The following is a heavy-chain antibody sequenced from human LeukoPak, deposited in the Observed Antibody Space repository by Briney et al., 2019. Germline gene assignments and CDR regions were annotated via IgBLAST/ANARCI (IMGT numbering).Heavy chain of an antibody. Sequence: RTGGSLRLSCAASGFTFSSYAMHWVRQAPGKGLEWVAVISYDGSNKYYADSVKGRFTISRDNSKNTLYLQMNSLRAEDTAVYYCARDGERYSRAMVLGGGDYWGQGTLVTVSS. CDR3: ARDGERYSRAMVLGGGDY. J-gene: IGHJ4*02. CDR1: GFTFSSYA. D-gene: IGHD6-13*01. CDR2: ISYDGSNK. V-gene: IGHV3-30-3*01.